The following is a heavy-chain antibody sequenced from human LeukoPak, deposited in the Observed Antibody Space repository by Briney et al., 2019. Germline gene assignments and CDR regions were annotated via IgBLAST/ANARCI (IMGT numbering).Heavy chain of an antibody. CDR2: IWYDGSNK. CDR1: GFTFSSYG. CDR3: ARDLLSGSYYAFDY. V-gene: IGHV3-33*08. D-gene: IGHD3-10*01. Sequence: PGRSLRLSCAASGFTFSSYGMHWVRQAPGKGLEWVAVIWYDGSNKYYADSVKGRFTISRDNSKNTLYLQMNSLRAEDTAVYYCARDLLSGSYYAFDYWGQGTLVTVSS. J-gene: IGHJ4*02.